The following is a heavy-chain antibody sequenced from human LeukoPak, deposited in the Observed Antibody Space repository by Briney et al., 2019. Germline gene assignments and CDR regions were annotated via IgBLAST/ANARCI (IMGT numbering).Heavy chain of an antibody. D-gene: IGHD3-10*01. CDR1: GYTFTNYD. J-gene: IGHJ4*02. CDR2: MNPKSGNT. V-gene: IGHV1-8*01. Sequence: ASVKVSCKASGYTFTNYDINWVRQATGQGPEWMGWMNPKSGNTGYAQKFQGRVTMTRNTSISTAYMELSSLRSDDTAVYYCARGLRGLMMGDYWGQGTLVTVSS. CDR3: ARGLRGLMMGDY.